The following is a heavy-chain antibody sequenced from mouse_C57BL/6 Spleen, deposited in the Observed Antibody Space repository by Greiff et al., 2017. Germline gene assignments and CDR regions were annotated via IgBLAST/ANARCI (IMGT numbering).Heavy chain of an antibody. J-gene: IGHJ2*01. CDR1: GFTFSDYG. CDR2: ISSGSSTI. D-gene: IGHD4-1*01. V-gene: IGHV5-17*01. Sequence: EVQLVESGGGLVKPGGSLKLSCAASGFTFSDYGMHWVRQAPETGLEWVAYISSGSSTIYYADTVKGRFTISRDNAKNTLFLQMTSLRSEDTAMYYCARTGTKYFDYWGQGTTLTVYS. CDR3: ARTGTKYFDY.